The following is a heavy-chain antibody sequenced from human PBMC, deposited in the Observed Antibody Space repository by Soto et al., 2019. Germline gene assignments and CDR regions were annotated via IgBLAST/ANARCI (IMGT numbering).Heavy chain of an antibody. J-gene: IGHJ5*02. Sequence: ASVKVSCKASGYTFTSYGISWMRQAPGQGLEWMGWISAYNGNTNYAQKLQGRVTMTTDTSTSTAYMELRSLRSDDTAVYYCVNWNYVSRWFDPWGQGTLVTVSS. D-gene: IGHD1-7*01. CDR2: ISAYNGNT. CDR3: VNWNYVSRWFDP. CDR1: GYTFTSYG. V-gene: IGHV1-18*01.